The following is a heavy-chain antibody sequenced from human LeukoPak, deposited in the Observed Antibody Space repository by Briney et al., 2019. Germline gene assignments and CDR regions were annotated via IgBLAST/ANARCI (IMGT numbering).Heavy chain of an antibody. V-gene: IGHV3-48*03. CDR2: ISETGNTI. Sequence: GGSLRLSCAASGFSFSSYEMNWVRQAPGKGLEWVSYISETGNTIHYADSVKGRFTISRDNAKNSLYLQMNGLRAEDTAFYYCARLGGTISDYWGQGILVTVSS. D-gene: IGHD5-12*01. CDR3: ARLGGTISDY. CDR1: GFSFSSYE. J-gene: IGHJ4*02.